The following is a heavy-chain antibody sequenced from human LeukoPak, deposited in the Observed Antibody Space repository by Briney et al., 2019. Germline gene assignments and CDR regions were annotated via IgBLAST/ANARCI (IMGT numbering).Heavy chain of an antibody. CDR1: GFTFSSYG. CDR2: ISYDGSNK. D-gene: IGHD3-10*01. Sequence: GRSLRLSCAASGFTFSSYGVHWVRQAPGKGLEWVAVISYDGSNKYYADSVKGRFTISRDNSKNTLYLQMNSLRAEDTAVYYCAKDQNYGSGSYAYGMDVWGQGTTVTVSS. J-gene: IGHJ6*02. V-gene: IGHV3-30*18. CDR3: AKDQNYGSGSYAYGMDV.